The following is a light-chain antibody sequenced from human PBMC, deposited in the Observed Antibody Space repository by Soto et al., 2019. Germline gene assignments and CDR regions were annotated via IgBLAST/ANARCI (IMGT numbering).Light chain of an antibody. CDR3: QQYESLPT. CDR2: DAS. CDR1: QDINNY. Sequence: DIQMTQSPPSLSASVGDRVTITCQASQDINNYLNWYQQKSGKAPKLLIYDASGLERGVPSRFSGRGSGTHFTFTISSLQPEDIATYYCQQYESLPTFGQGTRLE. V-gene: IGKV1-33*01. J-gene: IGKJ5*01.